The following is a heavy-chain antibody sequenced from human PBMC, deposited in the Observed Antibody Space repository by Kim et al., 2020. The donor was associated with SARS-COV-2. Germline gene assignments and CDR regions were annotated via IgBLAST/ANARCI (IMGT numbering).Heavy chain of an antibody. V-gene: IGHV1-46*01. J-gene: IGHJ6*02. CDR2: INPSGGST. CDR3: ARDGHIVVVIAIPSKTGYYGMDV. D-gene: IGHD2-21*01. CDR1: GYTFTSYY. Sequence: ASVKVSCKASGYTFTSYYMHWVRQAPGQGLEWMGIINPSGGSTSYAQKFQGRVTMTRDTSTSTVYMELSSLRSEDTAMYYCARDGHIVVVIAIPSKTGYYGMDVWGQGTTVTVSS.